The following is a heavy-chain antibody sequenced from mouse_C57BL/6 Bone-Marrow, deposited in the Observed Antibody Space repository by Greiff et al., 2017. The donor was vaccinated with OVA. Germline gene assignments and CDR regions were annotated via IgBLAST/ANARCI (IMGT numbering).Heavy chain of an antibody. V-gene: IGHV1-63*01. CDR3: ARHVDYYAMDY. Sequence: VKLVESGAELVRPGTSVKMSCKASGYTFTNYWIGWAKQRPGLGLEWIGDIYPGGGYTNYNEKFKGKATLTADKSSSTAYMQFSSLTSEDSAIYYCARHVDYYAMDYWGQGTSVTVSS. CDR1: GYTFTNYW. CDR2: IYPGGGYT. J-gene: IGHJ4*01.